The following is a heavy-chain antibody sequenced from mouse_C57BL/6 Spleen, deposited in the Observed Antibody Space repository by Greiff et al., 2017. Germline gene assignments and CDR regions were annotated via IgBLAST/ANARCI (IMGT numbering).Heavy chain of an antibody. CDR3: ARLDDVRAMDC. V-gene: IGHV1-81*01. CDR2: IYPRSGNT. D-gene: IGHD1-1*01. CDR1: GYTFTSYG. J-gene: IGHJ4*01. Sequence: QVQLQQSGAELARPGASVKLSCKASGYTFTSYGISWVKQRTGQGLEWIGEIYPRSGNTYYNEKFKGKATLTADKSSSTAYMELRSRTSEDSAVYFCARLDDVRAMDCWGQGTSVTVCS.